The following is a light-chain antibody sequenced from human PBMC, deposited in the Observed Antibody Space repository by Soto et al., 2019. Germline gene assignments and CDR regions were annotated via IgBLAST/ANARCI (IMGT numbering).Light chain of an antibody. CDR2: AAS. CDR3: QQANSFPFT. Sequence: DIQMTQSPSSVSASVGDRVTITCRASQDIGSWLAWYQHRPGKAPKFLIYAASSLQSGVPSRFSGSGSGTDFTLTISSLQPEDFATYFCQQANSFPFTFGPGTKVDV. CDR1: QDIGSW. J-gene: IGKJ3*01. V-gene: IGKV1-12*02.